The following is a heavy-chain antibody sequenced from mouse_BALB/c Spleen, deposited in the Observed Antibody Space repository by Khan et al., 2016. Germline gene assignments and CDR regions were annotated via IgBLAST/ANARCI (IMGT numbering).Heavy chain of an antibody. CDR3: SSDYDGCAY. CDR2: IWADGRT. V-gene: IGHV2-6-7*01. J-gene: IGHJ3*01. D-gene: IGHD2-12*01. Sequence: QVQLKESGPGLVAPSQSLSITCTVSGFSLTGYGVNWVRQPPGTGLEWLGKIWADGRTDYNSALKSSVSISKDNSKSQVVLKMNSLQTDDTANYYCSSDYDGCAYWGQGTLVIVSA. CDR1: GFSLTGYG.